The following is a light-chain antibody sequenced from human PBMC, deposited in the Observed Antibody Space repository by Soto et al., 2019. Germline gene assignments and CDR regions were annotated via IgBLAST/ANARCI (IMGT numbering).Light chain of an antibody. Sequence: DIQMTQSPSTLSASVGDRVTITCRASQSISIWLAWYQQKPGKAPNLLISKASSLGSGVPSRFSGSGSGTEFTLTINSLQPEDFATYYCQQYNSDSTFGQGTKVEIK. CDR3: QQYNSDST. CDR2: KAS. CDR1: QSISIW. J-gene: IGKJ1*01. V-gene: IGKV1-5*03.